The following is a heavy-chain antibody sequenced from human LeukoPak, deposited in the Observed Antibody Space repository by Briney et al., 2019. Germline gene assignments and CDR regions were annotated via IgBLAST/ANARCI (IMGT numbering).Heavy chain of an antibody. CDR1: GFTFSSYG. D-gene: IGHD2-21*02. Sequence: GGSLRLSCAASGFTFSSYGMSWVRQAPGKGLEWVSAISGSGGSTYYADSVKGRFTISRDNAKNSVYLQMDSLRVEDTAVYYCARYPAFCGVDCYGFDSWGQGTLVTVSS. CDR3: ARYPAFCGVDCYGFDS. J-gene: IGHJ5*01. CDR2: ISGSGGST. V-gene: IGHV3-23*01.